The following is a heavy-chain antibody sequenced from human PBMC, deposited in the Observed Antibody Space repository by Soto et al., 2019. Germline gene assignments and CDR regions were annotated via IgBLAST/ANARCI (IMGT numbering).Heavy chain of an antibody. Sequence: SLRLSCAASGFTFSSYAMSWVRQAPGKGLEWVSAISGSGGSTYYADSVKGRFTISRDNSKNTLYLQMNSLRAEDTAVYYCAKDRELVVVASNWFDPWGQGTLVTVSS. CDR3: AKDRELVVVASNWFDP. D-gene: IGHD2-15*01. CDR2: ISGSGGST. J-gene: IGHJ5*02. CDR1: GFTFSSYA. V-gene: IGHV3-23*01.